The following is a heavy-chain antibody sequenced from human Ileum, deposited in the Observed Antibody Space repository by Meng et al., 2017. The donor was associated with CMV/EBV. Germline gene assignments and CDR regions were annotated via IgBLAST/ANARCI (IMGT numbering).Heavy chain of an antibody. CDR3: AREKTQSYYPSRYFDY. CDR2: IFYPTST. D-gene: IGHD1-26*01. J-gene: IGHJ4*02. Sequence: QVQLQESGPGLVKPSETLSPTCTVSGGSISTYYWSWFRQPPGKGLEWIGYIFYPTSTNYDPALKSRVTISIDTSNKQFSLRLSSVTAADTAIYYCAREKTQSYYPSRYFDYWGQGTLVTVSS. CDR1: GGSISTYY. V-gene: IGHV4-59*01.